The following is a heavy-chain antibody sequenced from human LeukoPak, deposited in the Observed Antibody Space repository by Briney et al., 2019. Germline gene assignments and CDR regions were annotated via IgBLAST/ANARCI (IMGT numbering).Heavy chain of an antibody. Sequence: SETLSLTCTVSGGSISSYYWSWIRKPPGKGLEWIGCIYYSGSTNYNPSLKSRVTISVDTSKNQLSLKLSSVTAADTAVYYCARGYYDILTGYYIRLDPWGQGTLVTVSS. J-gene: IGHJ5*02. CDR1: GGSISSYY. D-gene: IGHD3-9*01. CDR2: IYYSGST. V-gene: IGHV4-59*01. CDR3: ARGYYDILTGYYIRLDP.